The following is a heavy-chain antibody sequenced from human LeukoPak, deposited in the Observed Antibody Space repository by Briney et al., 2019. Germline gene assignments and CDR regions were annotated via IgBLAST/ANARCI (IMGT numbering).Heavy chain of an antibody. CDR2: IYYSGST. V-gene: IGHV4-59*01. J-gene: IGHJ3*02. Sequence: SETLSLTCTVSGGSISSYYWSWIRQPPGKGLEWIGYIYYSGSTNYNPSLKSRVTISVDTSKNQFSLKLSSVTAADTAVYYCARGPRLVNDAFDIWGQGTMVTVSS. D-gene: IGHD3-9*01. CDR1: GGSISSYY. CDR3: ARGPRLVNDAFDI.